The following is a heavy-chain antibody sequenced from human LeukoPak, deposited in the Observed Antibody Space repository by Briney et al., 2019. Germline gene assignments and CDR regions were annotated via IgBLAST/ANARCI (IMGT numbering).Heavy chain of an antibody. D-gene: IGHD2-15*01. CDR3: ARHRPPDCSGGSCYKAGRSSSRYDAFDI. J-gene: IGHJ3*02. V-gene: IGHV5-51*01. Sequence: TGESLKISCKGSGYSFTSYWIGWVRQMPGKGLEWMGIIYPGDSDTRYSPSFQGQVTISADKSISTAYLQWSSLKASDTAMYYCARHRPPDCSGGSCYKAGRSSSRYDAFDIWGQGTMVTVSS. CDR1: GYSFTSYW. CDR2: IYPGDSDT.